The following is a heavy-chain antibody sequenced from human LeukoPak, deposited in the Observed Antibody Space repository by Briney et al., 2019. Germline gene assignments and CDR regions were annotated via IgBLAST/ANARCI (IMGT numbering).Heavy chain of an antibody. CDR2: IYYSGST. V-gene: IGHV4-59*01. CDR3: AREEVPHGFDI. Sequence: SETLSLTCTVSGGSISTYYWSWIRQPPGKGLEYIGYIYYSGSTNYNPSLKSRVTMPLDTSKNQFSLKLSSVTAADTAVYYCAREEVPHGFDIWGQGTMATVSS. CDR1: GGSISTYY. J-gene: IGHJ3*02.